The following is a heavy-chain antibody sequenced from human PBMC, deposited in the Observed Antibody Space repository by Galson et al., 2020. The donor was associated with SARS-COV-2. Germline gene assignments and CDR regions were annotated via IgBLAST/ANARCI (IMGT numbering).Heavy chain of an antibody. Sequence: SQTLSLTCTVSGGSISSSSYYWGWIRQPPGKGLEWIGSIYYSGSTYYNPSLKSRVTISVDTSKNQFSLKLSSVTAADTAVYYCARHRLPPSGIAAAGGWFDPWGQGTLVTVSS. D-gene: IGHD6-13*01. CDR3: ARHRLPPSGIAAAGGWFDP. V-gene: IGHV4-39*01. J-gene: IGHJ5*02. CDR1: GGSISSSSYY. CDR2: IYYSGST.